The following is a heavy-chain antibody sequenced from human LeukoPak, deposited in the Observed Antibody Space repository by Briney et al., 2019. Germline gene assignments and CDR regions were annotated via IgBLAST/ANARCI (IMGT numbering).Heavy chain of an antibody. CDR3: ARFGEDLDIVVVPADY. CDR1: GYTFTSYA. Sequence: EASVKVSCKASGYTFTSYAMNWVRQAPGQGLEWMGWININTGNPTYAQGFTGRFVFSLDTSVSTAYLQIISLKAEDTAVYYCARFGEDLDIVVVPADYWGQGTLVTVSS. D-gene: IGHD2-2*03. V-gene: IGHV7-4-1*02. CDR2: ININTGNP. J-gene: IGHJ4*02.